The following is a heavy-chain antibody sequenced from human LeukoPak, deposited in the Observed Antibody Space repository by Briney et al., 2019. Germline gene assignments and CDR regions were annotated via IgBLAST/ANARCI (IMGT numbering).Heavy chain of an antibody. Sequence: KSGGSLRLSCAASGFTFSYYAMNWVRQAPGKGLEWVSSITSSGSYIYYADSVKGRFTISRDNTKSSLYLQMNSLRAEDTAVYYCASTYFYDSSGYYSTYYFDYWGQGTLVTVSS. V-gene: IGHV3-21*01. CDR2: ITSSGSYI. D-gene: IGHD3-22*01. CDR1: GFTFSYYA. J-gene: IGHJ4*02. CDR3: ASTYFYDSSGYYSTYYFDY.